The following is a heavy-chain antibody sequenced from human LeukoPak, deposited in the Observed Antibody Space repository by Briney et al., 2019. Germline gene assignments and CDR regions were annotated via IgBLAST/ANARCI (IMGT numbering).Heavy chain of an antibody. J-gene: IGHJ5*02. Sequence: GESLQISCKGSGYSFTSYWVAWVRQLPGKGLEWMGIIYPGDSDTRYSPSFQGQVTISADKSINTAYLQWSSLTASDTAMYYCARLSGSGYSSSWYRYNWFDPWGQGSLVTVSS. CDR2: IYPGDSDT. D-gene: IGHD6-13*01. V-gene: IGHV5-51*01. CDR3: ARLSGSGYSSSWYRYNWFDP. CDR1: GYSFTSYW.